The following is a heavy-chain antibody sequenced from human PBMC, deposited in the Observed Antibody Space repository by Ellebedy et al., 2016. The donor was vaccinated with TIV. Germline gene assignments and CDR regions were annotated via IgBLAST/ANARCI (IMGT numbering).Heavy chain of an antibody. D-gene: IGHD6-13*01. V-gene: IGHV3-74*01. J-gene: IGHJ6*02. CDR1: GFTFSSYW. CDR3: ARDFHVANSSSWYMDGMDV. Sequence: GESLKISCAASGFTFSSYWMHWVRQAPGKGLVWVSRINSDGSTTSYADSVKGRFTISRDNAKNTLYLQLNSLRAEDTAVYYCARDFHVANSSSWYMDGMDVWGQGTTVTVSS. CDR2: INSDGSTT.